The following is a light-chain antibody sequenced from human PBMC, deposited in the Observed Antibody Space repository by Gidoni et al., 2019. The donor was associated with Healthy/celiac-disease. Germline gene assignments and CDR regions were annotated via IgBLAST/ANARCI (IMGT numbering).Light chain of an antibody. V-gene: IGKV1-39*01. CDR3: QQSYSTPRT. CDR2: AAS. Sequence: IQMTPSPSSLSASVGDRVTITCRASQSISSYLNWYQQKPGKAPKLLIYAASSLQNRVPSRFSGSGSGTDFTLTISSLQPEDFATYYCQQSYSTPRTFGQGTKVEIK. J-gene: IGKJ1*01. CDR1: QSISSY.